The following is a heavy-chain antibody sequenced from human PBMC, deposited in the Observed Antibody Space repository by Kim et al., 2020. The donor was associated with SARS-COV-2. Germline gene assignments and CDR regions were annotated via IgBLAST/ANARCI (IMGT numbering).Heavy chain of an antibody. D-gene: IGHD3-22*01. CDR3: AKDREGGYYFS. Sequence: GGSLRLSCAASGFTFSSYAMNWVRQAPGKGLEWVSAISGSGGSTYYADSVKGRFTISRDNSKNTLYLQMNSLRAEDTAVYYCAKDREGGYYFSWGQGTLVTVSS. CDR2: ISGSGGST. CDR1: GFTFSSYA. V-gene: IGHV3-23*01. J-gene: IGHJ4*02.